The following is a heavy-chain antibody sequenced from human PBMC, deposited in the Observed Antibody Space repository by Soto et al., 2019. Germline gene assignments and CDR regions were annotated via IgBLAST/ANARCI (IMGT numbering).Heavy chain of an antibody. J-gene: IGHJ4*02. CDR1: GGTFSSYA. V-gene: IGHV1-69*01. Sequence: QVQLVQSGAEVKKPGSSVKVSCKASGGTFSSYAISWVRQAPGQGLEWMGGIIPIFGTANYAQKFQGRVTITADESTSTAYMGLSSLRSEDTAVYYCAQEIDSSGYYLGGYWGQGTLVTVSS. CDR3: AQEIDSSGYYLGGY. CDR2: IIPIFGTA. D-gene: IGHD3-22*01.